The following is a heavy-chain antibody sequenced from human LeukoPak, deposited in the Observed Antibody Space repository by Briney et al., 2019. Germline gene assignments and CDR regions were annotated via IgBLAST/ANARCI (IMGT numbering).Heavy chain of an antibody. CDR2: INHSGST. Sequence: SETLSLTCAVYGGSFSGYYWSWIRQPPGKGLEWIGEINHSGSTNYNPSLKSRVTISVDTSKNQFSLKLSSVTAADTAVYYCARGRIAAASKSLDYWGQRTLVTVSS. CDR1: GGSFSGYY. D-gene: IGHD6-13*01. CDR3: ARGRIAAASKSLDY. J-gene: IGHJ4*02. V-gene: IGHV4-34*01.